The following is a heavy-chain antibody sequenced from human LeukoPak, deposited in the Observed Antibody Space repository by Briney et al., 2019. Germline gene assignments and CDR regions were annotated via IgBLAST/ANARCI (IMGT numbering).Heavy chain of an antibody. Sequence: SETLSLTCSVSGGSISSYYWSWIRQPPGKGLEWIGYIYYSGRTNYNPSLKSRVTISVDTSKNQFSLTLSSVTAADTAVYYCARAEVLPDYYAISGGFDYWGQGTLVTVSS. CDR2: IYYSGRT. V-gene: IGHV4-59*01. J-gene: IGHJ4*02. CDR1: GGSISSYY. CDR3: ARAEVLPDYYAISGGFDY. D-gene: IGHD3-10*01.